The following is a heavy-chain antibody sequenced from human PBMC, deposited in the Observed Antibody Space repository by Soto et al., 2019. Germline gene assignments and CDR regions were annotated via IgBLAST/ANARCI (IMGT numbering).Heavy chain of an antibody. CDR3: ARDTPPTDY. CDR2: ISAYNTNT. CDR1: GYTFTSYH. V-gene: IGHV1-18*01. J-gene: IGHJ4*02. Sequence: QVQLVQSGAEVKKPGASVKVSCKTSGYTFTSYHISCVRQVPGQGLEWIGWISAYNTNTNYAQKFQGRVTMTTDTLTSTAYMELRSLRSDDTAVYYCARDTPPTDYWGQGTLFTVSS.